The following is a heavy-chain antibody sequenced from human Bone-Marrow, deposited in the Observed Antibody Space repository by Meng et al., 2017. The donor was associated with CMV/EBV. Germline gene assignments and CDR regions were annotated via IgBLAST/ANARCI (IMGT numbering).Heavy chain of an antibody. J-gene: IGHJ3*02. CDR2: INSDGSST. Sequence: GESLKISCAASGFTFSSYWMHWVRQAPGKGLVWVSRINSDGSSTSYADSVKGRFTISRDNAKNTLYLQMNSLRAEDTAVYYCAKDPLRYCSSTSCYTILEDAFDIWGQGTMVTVSS. CDR3: AKDPLRYCSSTSCYTILEDAFDI. CDR1: GFTFSSYW. D-gene: IGHD2-2*02. V-gene: IGHV3-74*01.